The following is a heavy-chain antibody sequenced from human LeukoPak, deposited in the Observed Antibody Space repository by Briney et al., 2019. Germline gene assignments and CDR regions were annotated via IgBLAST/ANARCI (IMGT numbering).Heavy chain of an antibody. CDR2: ISYDGSNK. V-gene: IGHV3-30*04. CDR3: ATGGDRDDYGDYGRFDY. Sequence: GGSLRLSCAASGFTFSSYAMHWVRQAPGKGLEWVAVISYDGSNKYYADSVKGRFTISRDNSKNTLYLQMNSLRAEDTAVYYCATGGDRDDYGDYGRFDYWGQGTLVTVSS. CDR1: GFTFSSYA. J-gene: IGHJ4*02. D-gene: IGHD4-17*01.